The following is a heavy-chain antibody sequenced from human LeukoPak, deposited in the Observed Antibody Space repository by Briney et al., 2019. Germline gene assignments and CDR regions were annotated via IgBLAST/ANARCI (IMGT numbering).Heavy chain of an antibody. J-gene: IGHJ5*02. V-gene: IGHV1-46*01. CDR3: GRGLRYYYDSSGYTNWFDP. CDR2: INPRTGNT. Sequence: ASVKVSCRASGYTLTNYYMHWVRQAPGQGLEWMGIINPRTGNTRYAEKFQGRVTMTRDTSTSTVYMDLSSLRSDDTAVYYCGRGLRYYYDSSGYTNWFDPWGQGTLVTVSS. CDR1: GYTLTNYY. D-gene: IGHD3-22*01.